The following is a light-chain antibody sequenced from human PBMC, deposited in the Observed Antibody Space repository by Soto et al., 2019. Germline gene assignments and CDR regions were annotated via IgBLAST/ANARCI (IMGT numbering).Light chain of an antibody. J-gene: IGKJ1*01. CDR2: GAS. CDR1: QSVISIY. CDR3: HQYDSWT. Sequence: EIVLTQSPGTLSLSPGERATLSCRASQSVISIYLAWYHQKPGQAPRLLIYGASSRATGIPDRFSGSGSGTDFTLTISRLEPEDFAVYYCHQYDSWTFGQGTKVDIK. V-gene: IGKV3-20*01.